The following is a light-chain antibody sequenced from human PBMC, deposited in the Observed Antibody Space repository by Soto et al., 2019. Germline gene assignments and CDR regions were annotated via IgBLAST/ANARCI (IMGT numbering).Light chain of an antibody. J-gene: IGKJ3*01. Sequence: EIALTQSPATLSVSPGARATLSCRASQSVNSDLAWYHLKPGQAPRLLIYGASSRATGIPDRFSGSGSGTDFTLTISRLEPEDFAVYYCQQYGSSSFTFGPGTKVDIK. V-gene: IGKV3-20*01. CDR3: QQYGSSSFT. CDR2: GAS. CDR1: QSVNSD.